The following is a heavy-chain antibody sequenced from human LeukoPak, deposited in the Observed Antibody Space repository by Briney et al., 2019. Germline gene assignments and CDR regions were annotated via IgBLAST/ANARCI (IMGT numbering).Heavy chain of an antibody. CDR3: ATKQWLAPPPDS. CDR1: GFTFSKYW. J-gene: IGHJ4*02. Sequence: SGGSLRLSCAASGFTFSKYWMLWVRQAPGKGLESASRINTDGTVTTYADSVKGRFTVSRDNADNTMFPQMNSVRDEDTAVYYCATKQWLAPPPDSWGQGTPVTVSS. V-gene: IGHV3-74*01. D-gene: IGHD6-19*01. CDR2: INTDGTVT.